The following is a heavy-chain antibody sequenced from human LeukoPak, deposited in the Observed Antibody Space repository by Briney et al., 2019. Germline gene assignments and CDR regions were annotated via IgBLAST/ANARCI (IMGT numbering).Heavy chain of an antibody. CDR2: INPNSGGT. Sequence: GASVKVSCKASGYTFTGYFIHWVRRAPGQGLEWMGWINPNSGGTNYAQNFQGRVTVTRDTSISTAYMELTRLRSDDTAVYYCARGNYNDYWGQGTLVTVSS. V-gene: IGHV1-2*02. CDR1: GYTFTGYF. J-gene: IGHJ4*02. D-gene: IGHD3-10*01. CDR3: ARGNYNDY.